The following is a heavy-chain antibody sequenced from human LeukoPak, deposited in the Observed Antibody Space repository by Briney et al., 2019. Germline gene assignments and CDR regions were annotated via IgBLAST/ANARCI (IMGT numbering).Heavy chain of an antibody. CDR3: ARHPDVSYYYGSGSTFDY. Sequence: GESLRISCKVSGYSFTSYWITWVRQMPGKGLEWMGRIDPSDSYINYSPSFQGHVTISADKSISTAYLQWSSLKASDSAMYYCARHPDVSYYYGSGSTFDYWGQGTLVTVSS. V-gene: IGHV5-10-1*01. J-gene: IGHJ4*02. CDR2: IDPSDSYI. D-gene: IGHD3-10*01. CDR1: GYSFTSYW.